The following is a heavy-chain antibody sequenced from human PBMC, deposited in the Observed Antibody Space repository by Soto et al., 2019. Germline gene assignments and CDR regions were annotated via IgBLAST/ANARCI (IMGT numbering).Heavy chain of an antibody. Sequence: QVQLQQWGAGPLRPLETLSLTCGVSGGSFSGYYWAWIRQSPGKGLEWIGEINDRGSINYNPSLKSAVSISVDTSKNHYSLNLRSVTAADTAVYYCARDSHDILTGPPWVWYFDLWGRGTLVTVSS. D-gene: IGHD3-9*01. CDR1: GGSFSGYY. J-gene: IGHJ2*01. CDR3: ARDSHDILTGPPWVWYFDL. CDR2: INDRGSI. V-gene: IGHV4-34*01.